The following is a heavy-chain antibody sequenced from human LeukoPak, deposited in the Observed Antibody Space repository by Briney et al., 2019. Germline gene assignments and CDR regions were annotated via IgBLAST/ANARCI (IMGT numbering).Heavy chain of an antibody. CDR1: GDSVSSDSYS. V-gene: IGHV4-39*01. CDR2: VFYRDRT. Sequence: SETLSLTCTVSGDSVSSDSYSWGWIRQPPRKGLEWIGSVFYRDRTYYNPSLRSRLTITVDTSKNEVSLNLRSVTAADTAIYYCVRHLVGVAEGYFDYWGQGIQITVSS. CDR3: VRHLVGVAEGYFDY. D-gene: IGHD1-26*01. J-gene: IGHJ4*02.